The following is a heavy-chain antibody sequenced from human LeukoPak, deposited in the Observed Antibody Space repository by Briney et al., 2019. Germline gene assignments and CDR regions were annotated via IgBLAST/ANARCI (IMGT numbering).Heavy chain of an antibody. CDR1: GFTFSSYG. J-gene: IGHJ5*02. V-gene: IGHV3-23*01. CDR2: ISGSGGST. Sequence: PGGSLRLSCAASGFTFSSYGMHWVRQAPGKGLEWVSAISGSGGSTYYADSVKGRFTISRDNSKNTLYLQMNSLRAEDTAVYYCAKDTESYGSGWFDPWGQGTLVTVSS. D-gene: IGHD5-18*01. CDR3: AKDTESYGSGWFDP.